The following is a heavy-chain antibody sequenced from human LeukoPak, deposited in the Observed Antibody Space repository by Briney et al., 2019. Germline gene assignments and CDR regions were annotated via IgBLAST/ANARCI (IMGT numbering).Heavy chain of an antibody. CDR3: VRLVTTGSGWYHFDN. Sequence: GGSLRLSCAGAGFSITDHHMDWVRQAPGKGLEWIGRSATTKPNSCTTQYAASARGRFTISRDDSQNSLYLQLNSLKTEDTAVYFCVRLVTTGSGWYHFDNWGLGTLVTVSS. CDR1: GFSITDHH. D-gene: IGHD6-13*01. CDR2: SATTKPNSCTT. V-gene: IGHV3-72*01. J-gene: IGHJ4*02.